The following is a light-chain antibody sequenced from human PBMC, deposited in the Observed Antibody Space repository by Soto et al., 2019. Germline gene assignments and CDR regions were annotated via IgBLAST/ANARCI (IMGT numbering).Light chain of an antibody. CDR3: QQYNSFSQWT. V-gene: IGKV1-5*03. J-gene: IGKJ1*01. CDR1: QSVRTW. CDR2: KAS. Sequence: DIPLTQSPSTLSASVGDRVTIACRASQSVRTWLAWYQQKPGKAPKLLIYKASTLESGVPSRFSGGGSETEFTLTISSLQPDDFAIYYCQQYNSFSQWTFGQGTKVEIK.